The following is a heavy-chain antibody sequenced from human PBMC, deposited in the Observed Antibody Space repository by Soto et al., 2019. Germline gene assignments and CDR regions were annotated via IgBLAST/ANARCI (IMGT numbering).Heavy chain of an antibody. Sequence: EVQLVESGGDLVQPGGSLRLSXAXSGXXXRSHWMHWVRQGPGKGLVWVSRIKTVGSTTTYADSVQGRFTISRDNAKNTQYLKMNSPKVENTAVSYCATNTPLSNSGPHFDYWGQGTPVTVSS. CDR1: GXXXRSHW. CDR2: IKTVGSTT. CDR3: ATNTPLSNSGPHFDY. J-gene: IGHJ4*02. V-gene: IGHV3-74*01. D-gene: IGHD2-2*02.